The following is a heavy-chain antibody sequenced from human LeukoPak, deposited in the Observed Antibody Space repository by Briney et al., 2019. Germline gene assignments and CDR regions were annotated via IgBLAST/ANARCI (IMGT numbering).Heavy chain of an antibody. J-gene: IGHJ5*02. CDR2: SYHSGST. V-gene: IGHV4-30-4*01. Sequence: PSETLSLTCTVSGGSFSSGDYYWTWIRQPPGKGLESIGNSYHSGSTAYKACLKSRLTVSLDTCKYQFSLGLTSVTAADTAVYFCARGVRGNMVGGAIAGGTWFDPWGQGTLVAVSS. D-gene: IGHD3-10*01. CDR3: ARGVRGNMVGGAIAGGTWFDP. CDR1: GGSFSSGDYY.